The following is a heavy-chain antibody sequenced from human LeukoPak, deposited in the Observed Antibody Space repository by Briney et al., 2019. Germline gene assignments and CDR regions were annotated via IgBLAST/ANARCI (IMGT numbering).Heavy chain of an antibody. CDR3: ARGPGNYGLDY. CDR1: GGSISSGGYY. V-gene: IGHV4-31*03. D-gene: IGHD1-7*01. Sequence: SETLSLTCTVSGGSISSGGYYWSWIRQHPGEGLEWIGYIYYSGSTYYNPSLKSRVTISVDTSKNQFSLKLSSVTAADTAVYYCARGPGNYGLDYWGQGTLVTVSS. J-gene: IGHJ4*02. CDR2: IYYSGST.